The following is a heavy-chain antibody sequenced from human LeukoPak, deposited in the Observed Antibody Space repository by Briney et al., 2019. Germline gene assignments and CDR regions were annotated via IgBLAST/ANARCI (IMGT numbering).Heavy chain of an antibody. CDR3: AGSLLWFGQTDLNWFNP. V-gene: IGHV4-34*01. Sequence: SETLSLTCAVYGGSFSGYYWSWIRQPPGKGLEWIGEINHSGSTNYNPSLKSRVTISVDTSKNQFSLKLSSVTAADTAVYYCAGSLLWFGQTDLNWFNPWGQGTLVTVSS. CDR2: INHSGST. CDR1: GGSFSGYY. D-gene: IGHD3-10*01. J-gene: IGHJ5*02.